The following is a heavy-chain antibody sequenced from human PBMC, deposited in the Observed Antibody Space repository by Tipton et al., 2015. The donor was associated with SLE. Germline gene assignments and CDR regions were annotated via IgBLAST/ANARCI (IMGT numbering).Heavy chain of an antibody. CDR1: GYSISKTYY. V-gene: IGHV4-38-2*02. CDR2: IYQSTSI. CDR3: AREFLNPVTTVHYYFDL. Sequence: TLSLTCDVSGYSISKTYYWSWVRLSPVKGLEWIGSIYQSTSIYYNPSLKSRVTLSMDASKNQFSLKLISVTAADTAVYYCAREFLNPVTTVHYYFDLWGRGTLVTVSS. D-gene: IGHD4-11*01. J-gene: IGHJ2*01.